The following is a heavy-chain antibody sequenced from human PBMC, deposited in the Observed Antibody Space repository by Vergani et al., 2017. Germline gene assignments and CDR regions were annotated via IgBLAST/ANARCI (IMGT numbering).Heavy chain of an antibody. V-gene: IGHV3-30*18. D-gene: IGHD3-22*01. CDR2: ISSDGSNK. CDR3: VNEYYYDQSGLASFDY. CDR1: GLMFNNYG. Sequence: QVQLVESGGGVVQPGRSLRLSCDTSGLMFNNYGMHWVRQAPGKGLEWVAVISSDGSNKHYADSVKGRFTISRDNSQNTLYLQMDSLTAEDTAIYFCVNEYYYDQSGLASFDYWGQGTLVTVSS. J-gene: IGHJ4*02.